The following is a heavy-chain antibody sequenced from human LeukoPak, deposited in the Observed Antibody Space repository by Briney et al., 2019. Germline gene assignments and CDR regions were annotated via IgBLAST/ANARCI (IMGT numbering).Heavy chain of an antibody. CDR2: INGDGYST. CDR1: GFTFSSYW. J-gene: IGHJ4*02. V-gene: IGHV3-74*01. Sequence: GGSLRLSCAASGFTFSSYWMHWVRQAPGKGLVWVSRINGDGYSTSYADSVKGRFTISRDNAKNTLYLQMNSLRAEDTAVYYCTRLYVYTADYWGQGTLVTVSS. D-gene: IGHD2-8*01. CDR3: TRLYVYTADY.